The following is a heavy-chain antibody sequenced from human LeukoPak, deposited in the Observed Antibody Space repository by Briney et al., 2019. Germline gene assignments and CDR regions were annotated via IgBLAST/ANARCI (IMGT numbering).Heavy chain of an antibody. CDR1: GFTFSNYA. V-gene: IGHV3-30*18. Sequence: GGSLRLSCAASGFTFSNYAMHWVRQAPGKGLEWVAVISDDGSNKYYGDSVQGRFTISRDNSKNTVYLQMNSLRAEDTAVYYCAKDRYSSGWYSDFDYWGQGTLVTVSS. CDR2: ISDDGSNK. J-gene: IGHJ4*02. D-gene: IGHD6-19*01. CDR3: AKDRYSSGWYSDFDY.